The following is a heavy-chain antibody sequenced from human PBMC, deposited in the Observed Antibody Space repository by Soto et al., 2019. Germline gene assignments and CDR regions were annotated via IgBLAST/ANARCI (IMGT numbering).Heavy chain of an antibody. CDR3: VRDLEAVPRAFDY. CDR2: VYYTGTT. CDR1: GGSISSYF. V-gene: IGHV4-59*01. D-gene: IGHD6-13*01. Sequence: SETLSLTCTVSGGSISSYFYIWVRQPPGKGLEWIGSVYYTGTTDYNPSLKSRVTISVDTSKTQFSLNLRSVTAADTAVYYCVRDLEAVPRAFDYWGRGTLVTVSS. J-gene: IGHJ4*02.